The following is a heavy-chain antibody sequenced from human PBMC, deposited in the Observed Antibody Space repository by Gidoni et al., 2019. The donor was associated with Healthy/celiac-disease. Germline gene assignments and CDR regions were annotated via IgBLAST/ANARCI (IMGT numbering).Heavy chain of an antibody. CDR1: GGSFSGYY. V-gene: IGHV4-34*01. D-gene: IGHD3-10*01. CDR2: IKHSGST. Sequence: QVQLQQWGAGLLKPSETLSLTCAVYGGSFSGYYWSWIRQPPGKGLEWIGEIKHSGSTNYNPSLKSRVTISVDTSKNQFSLKLSSVTAADTAVYYCARGMVRGPRYQYNWFDPWGQGTLVTVSS. CDR3: ARGMVRGPRYQYNWFDP. J-gene: IGHJ5*02.